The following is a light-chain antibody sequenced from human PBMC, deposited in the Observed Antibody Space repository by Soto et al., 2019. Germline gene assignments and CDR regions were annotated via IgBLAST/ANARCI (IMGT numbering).Light chain of an antibody. CDR3: QQSQGT. CDR1: QSIGTW. CDR2: KAS. V-gene: IGKV1-5*03. J-gene: IGKJ1*01. Sequence: DIQMTQSPSTLSASVGDRVRITCRASQSIGTWLAWYQQKPGKAPNLLISKASTLENGVPSRFSGSGSGTEFTLTISSLQPDDFATYYCQQSQGTFGQGTKVDI.